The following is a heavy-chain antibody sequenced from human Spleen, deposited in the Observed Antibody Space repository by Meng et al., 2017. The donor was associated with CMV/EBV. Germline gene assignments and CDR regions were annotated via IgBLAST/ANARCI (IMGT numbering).Heavy chain of an antibody. CDR2: ISGSGGST. D-gene: IGHD1-26*01. CDR3: AKDPRWEPGALDY. V-gene: IGHV3-23*01. CDR1: GFTFSSYA. J-gene: IGHJ4*02. Sequence: CAASGFTFSSYAMSWVRQAPGKGLEWASAISGSGGSTYYADSVKGRFTISRDNSKNTLYLQMNSLRAEDTAVYYCAKDPRWEPGALDYWGQGTLVTVSS.